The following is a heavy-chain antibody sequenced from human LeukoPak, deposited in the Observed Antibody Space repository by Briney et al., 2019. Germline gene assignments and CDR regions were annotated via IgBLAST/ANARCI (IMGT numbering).Heavy chain of an antibody. J-gene: IGHJ3*02. CDR1: GFTFSSYG. Sequence: GGSLRLSCAASGFTFSSYGMQWVRQAPGKGLEWVAFIRYDGSNKYYADSVKGRFTISRDNSKNTLYLQMNSLRAEDTAVYYCAKDRGDYDAFDIWGQGTMVTVSS. CDR2: IRYDGSNK. V-gene: IGHV3-30*02. D-gene: IGHD4-17*01. CDR3: AKDRGDYDAFDI.